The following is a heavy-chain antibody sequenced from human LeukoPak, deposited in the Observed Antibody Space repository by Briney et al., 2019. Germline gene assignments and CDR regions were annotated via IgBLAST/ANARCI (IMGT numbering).Heavy chain of an antibody. J-gene: IGHJ5*02. D-gene: IGHD6-13*01. V-gene: IGHV4-31*03. CDR3: SRQQLVGGWFDP. CDR2: IYYSGST. CDR1: GGSISSGGYY. Sequence: PSETLSLTCTVSGGSISSGGYYWSWIRQHPGKGLEWIGYIYYSGSTYYNPSLKSRVTISVDTSKNQFSLKLSSVTAADTAVYYCSRQQLVGGWFDPWGQGTLVTVPS.